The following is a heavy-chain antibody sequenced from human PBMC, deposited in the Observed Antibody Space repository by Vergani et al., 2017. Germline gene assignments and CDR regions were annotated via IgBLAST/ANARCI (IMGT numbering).Heavy chain of an antibody. Sequence: QVQLVQSGAEVKKPASSVKVSCKASGGTFSSYTISWVRQAPGQGLEWMGRIIPILGIANYAQKFQGRVTITADKSTSTAYMELSSLRSEDTAVYYCARDPPGIVGVHWFDPWGQGTLVTVSS. V-gene: IGHV1-69*08. CDR1: GGTFSSYT. J-gene: IGHJ5*02. CDR2: IIPILGIA. D-gene: IGHD1-26*01. CDR3: ARDPPGIVGVHWFDP.